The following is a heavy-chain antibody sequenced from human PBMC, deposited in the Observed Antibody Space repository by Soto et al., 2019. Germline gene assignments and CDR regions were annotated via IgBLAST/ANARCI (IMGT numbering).Heavy chain of an antibody. V-gene: IGHV2-5*02. CDR3: AHIYYDSSGLDY. J-gene: IGHJ4*02. D-gene: IGHD3-22*01. CDR2: IYWDDNK. CDR1: GFSLSTSGVG. Sequence: QITLKESGPTLAKPTQTLTLTCTFSGFSLSTSGVGVGWIRQPPGKALEWLTLIYWDDNKRYSPSLKSRLTITTAASKNQVVLTMTNMDPVDTATYYCAHIYYDSSGLDYWGQGTLVTVSS.